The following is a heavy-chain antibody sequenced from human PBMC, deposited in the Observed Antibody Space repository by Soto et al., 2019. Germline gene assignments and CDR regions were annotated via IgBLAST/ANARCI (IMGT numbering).Heavy chain of an antibody. CDR3: AKNSPATIRVGYAY. D-gene: IGHD5-12*01. CDR2: IVASGGIT. CDR1: GFTFSSYP. V-gene: IGHV3-23*01. J-gene: IGHJ4*02. Sequence: EVQLLESGGGLAQPGGSLRLSCAASGFTFSSYPMSWVRQAPGQGLEWVSGIVASGGITYYADSVKGRFTISRDNSKNTLYMQMNSLRAEETAVYYCAKNSPATIRVGYAYWGQGTLVTVSS.